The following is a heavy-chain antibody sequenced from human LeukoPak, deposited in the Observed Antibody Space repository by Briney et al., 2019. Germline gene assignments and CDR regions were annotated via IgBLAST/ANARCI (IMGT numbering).Heavy chain of an antibody. Sequence: SETLSLTCTVSGDSISTSAYSWSWIRQPAGRGLEWIGRITTSGSTKYNPSLKSRVTISIDTSRNQFSLKLTSVTAADTAVYYCARDGRFPPEPLPRYFDYWGQGTLVTVSS. CDR1: GDSISTSAYS. V-gene: IGHV4-61*02. CDR2: ITTSGST. D-gene: IGHD1-26*01. CDR3: ARDGRFPPEPLPRYFDY. J-gene: IGHJ4*02.